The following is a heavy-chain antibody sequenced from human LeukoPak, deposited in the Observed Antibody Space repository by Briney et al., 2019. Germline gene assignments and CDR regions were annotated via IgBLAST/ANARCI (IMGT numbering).Heavy chain of an antibody. D-gene: IGHD4-17*01. Sequence: GGSLRLSCAASGFTFSSYGMHWVRQPPGKGLVYIACINTDGFSTSYADSVKGRFTISRDNAKNTLYLQMNSPRAEDTAVYYCARSRTYGDYGRGLDYWGQGTLVTVSS. CDR2: INTDGFST. CDR1: GFTFSSYG. J-gene: IGHJ4*02. CDR3: ARSRTYGDYGRGLDY. V-gene: IGHV3-74*01.